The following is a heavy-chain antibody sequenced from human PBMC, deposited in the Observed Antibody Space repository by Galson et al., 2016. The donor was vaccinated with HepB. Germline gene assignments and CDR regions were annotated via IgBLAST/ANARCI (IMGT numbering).Heavy chain of an antibody. D-gene: IGHD3-10*01. CDR3: AKEGNYYGSGSYYEY. CDR2: ISGSGGTT. CDR1: EFSFRSYG. V-gene: IGHV3-23*01. Sequence: SLRLSCAASEFSFRSYGMSWVRQAPGKGLEWVAGISGSGGTTHYADSLKGRFTISRDNSKNTLHLEMKSLRAEDTAVYYCAKEGNYYGSGSYYEYWGQGTLVTVSS. J-gene: IGHJ4*02.